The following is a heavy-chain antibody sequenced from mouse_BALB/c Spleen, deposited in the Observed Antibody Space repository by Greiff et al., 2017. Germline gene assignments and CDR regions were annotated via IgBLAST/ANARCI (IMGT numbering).Heavy chain of an antibody. D-gene: IGHD2-2*01. V-gene: IGHV1-14*01. CDR2: INPYNDGT. Sequence: EVQLQESGPELVKPGASVKMSCKASGYTFTSYVMHWVKQKPGQGLEWIGYINPYNDGTKYNEKFNGKATMTSDKSSSTAYMKLKSLTSEDSAVYYCARGYDWYFDVWGAGTTVTVSS. J-gene: IGHJ1*01. CDR1: GYTFTSYV. CDR3: ARGYDWYFDV.